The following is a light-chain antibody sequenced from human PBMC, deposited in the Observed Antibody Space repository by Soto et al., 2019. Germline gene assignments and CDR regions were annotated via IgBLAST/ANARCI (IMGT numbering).Light chain of an antibody. J-gene: IGLJ2*01. Sequence: QSALTQPPSVSGSPGQSVTISCTGTSSDIGYYNRVSWYQQSPDTAPKLILYEVSNRTSGVPDRFSGSKSDNTAALTISGLQAEDEGVFFCRSYSRTTISVVFGGGTKVTVL. CDR1: SSDIGYYNR. V-gene: IGLV2-18*02. CDR3: RSYSRTTISVV. CDR2: EVS.